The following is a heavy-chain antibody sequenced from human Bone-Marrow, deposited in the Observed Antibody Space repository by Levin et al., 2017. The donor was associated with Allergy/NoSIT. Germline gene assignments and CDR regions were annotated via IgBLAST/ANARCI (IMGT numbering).Heavy chain of an antibody. D-gene: IGHD3-3*01. J-gene: IGHJ3*02. Sequence: ASVKVSCKVSGYTLTELSMHWVRQAPGKGLEWMGGFDPEDGETIYAQKFQGRVTMTEDTSTDTAYMELSSLRSEDTAVYYCATTGYDFWSGMAFDIWGQGTMVTVSS. V-gene: IGHV1-24*01. CDR1: GYTLTELS. CDR2: FDPEDGET. CDR3: ATTGYDFWSGMAFDI.